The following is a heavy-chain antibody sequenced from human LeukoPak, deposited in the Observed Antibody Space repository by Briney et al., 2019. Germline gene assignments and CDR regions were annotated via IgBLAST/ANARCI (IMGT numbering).Heavy chain of an antibody. CDR1: GFTFSDYY. Sequence: GGSLRLSCAASGFTFSDYYMSWIRQAPGKGLEWLSYISTSGSSIYYADSVKGRFTISRDNAKNSLYLQMNSLRAEDRAVYYCARVRGYSGYAVYFDYWGQGTLVTVSS. J-gene: IGHJ4*02. D-gene: IGHD5-12*01. V-gene: IGHV3-11*01. CDR3: ARVRGYSGYAVYFDY. CDR2: ISTSGSSI.